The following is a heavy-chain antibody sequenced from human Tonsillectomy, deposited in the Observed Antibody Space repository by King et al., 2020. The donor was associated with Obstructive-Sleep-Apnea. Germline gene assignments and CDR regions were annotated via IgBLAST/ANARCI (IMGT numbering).Heavy chain of an antibody. CDR3: AREVGVGYGSGSYHYFDY. CDR1: GYTFTSYV. V-gene: IGHV1-18*01. CDR2: ISAYNGNT. J-gene: IGHJ4*02. Sequence: QLVQSGAEVKKPGASVKVSCKASGYTFTSYVISWVRQAPGQGLEWMGWISAYNGNTNFAQKLQGRVTMTTDTSTSTAYMELRNLKSGDTAVYYCAREVGVGYGSGSYHYFDYWGQGTLVTVSS. D-gene: IGHD3-10*01.